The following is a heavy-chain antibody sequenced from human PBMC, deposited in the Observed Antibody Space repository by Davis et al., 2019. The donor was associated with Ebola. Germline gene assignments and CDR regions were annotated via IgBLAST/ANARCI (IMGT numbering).Heavy chain of an antibody. Sequence: GESLKISCAASGFTFSNSAISWVRQAPGKGLEWVSVVSGSGNTYYADSVKGRFTISRDNAKNSLYLQMNSLRAEDTAVYYCARDVSDYDFWSGYYTSAFDYWGQGTLVTVSS. CDR1: GFTFSNSA. J-gene: IGHJ4*02. V-gene: IGHV3-23*01. CDR2: VSGSGNT. D-gene: IGHD3-3*01. CDR3: ARDVSDYDFWSGYYTSAFDY.